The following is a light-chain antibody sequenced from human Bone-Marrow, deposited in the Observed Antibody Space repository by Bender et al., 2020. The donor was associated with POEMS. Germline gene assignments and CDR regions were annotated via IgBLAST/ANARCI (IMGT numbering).Light chain of an antibody. Sequence: QSVLTQPPSASGTPGQRVTISCSGSSSKFGSYPVNWYQQLPGAAPKLVIFNNSQRPSGVPDRFCGSNSGTSASLAISGLLSDDEADFYCATWDDSLNGWVFGGGTKLTVL. CDR1: SSKFGSYP. CDR3: ATWDDSLNGWV. CDR2: NNS. V-gene: IGLV1-44*01. J-gene: IGLJ3*02.